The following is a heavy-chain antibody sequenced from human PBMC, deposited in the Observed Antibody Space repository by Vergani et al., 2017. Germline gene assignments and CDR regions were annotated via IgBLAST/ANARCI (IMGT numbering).Heavy chain of an antibody. V-gene: IGHV4-61*02. J-gene: IGHJ5*01. CDR1: GGSISAGYYF. CDR3: ARHDVLEGWFDP. D-gene: IGHD3-16*01. Sequence: QVQLQASGPGRVKPSQTLSLTCTMSGGSISAGYYFWSWIRQPAGKGLEWVGRILTGGNTNYNPSLKSRVFMSTDTSKNQFYLKLTSVTAADTAVYYCARHDVLEGWFDPWGPGTLVTVST. CDR2: ILTGGNT.